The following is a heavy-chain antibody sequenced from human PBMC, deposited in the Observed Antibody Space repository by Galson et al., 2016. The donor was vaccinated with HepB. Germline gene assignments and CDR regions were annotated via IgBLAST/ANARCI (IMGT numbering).Heavy chain of an antibody. V-gene: IGHV4-39*01. D-gene: IGHD3-16*01. CDR1: GGSISSSSYY. CDR2: ISYSGSS. Sequence: SETLSLTCTVSGGSISSSSYYWGWIRQSPGKGLEWIASISYSGSSYVNPSLKSRVTISVDTSKNQFSLKLGSVTAADTSLYYCARQRGSMVLYWVDAWGQGTLVTVSS. J-gene: IGHJ5*02. CDR3: ARQRGSMVLYWVDA.